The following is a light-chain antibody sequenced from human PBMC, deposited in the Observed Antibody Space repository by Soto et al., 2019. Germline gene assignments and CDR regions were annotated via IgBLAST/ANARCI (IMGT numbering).Light chain of an antibody. CDR2: SNN. Sequence: QSVLTQPPSASGTPGQRVTISCSGSNSNIGSSYVYWYQQLPGTAPKLLIYSNNQRPSGVPDRFSGSKSGTSASLAISGLQSEDEADYHCAAWDDSLNGWVFGGGTKLTVL. J-gene: IGLJ3*02. V-gene: IGLV1-44*01. CDR1: NSNIGSSY. CDR3: AAWDDSLNGWV.